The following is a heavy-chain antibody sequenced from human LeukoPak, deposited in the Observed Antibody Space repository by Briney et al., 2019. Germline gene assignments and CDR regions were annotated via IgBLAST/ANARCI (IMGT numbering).Heavy chain of an antibody. CDR3: ARDPRIGYSDY. Sequence: KSSETLSLTCTVSGGSISSYHWGWFRQAPGKGLEWIGYIYDSGSTNFNPSLKSRVTISVDTSKNQFSLKLSSVTAADTAVYYCARDPRIGYSDYWGQGTLVTVSS. D-gene: IGHD2-21*01. CDR2: IYDSGST. J-gene: IGHJ4*02. CDR1: GGSISSYH. V-gene: IGHV4-59*01.